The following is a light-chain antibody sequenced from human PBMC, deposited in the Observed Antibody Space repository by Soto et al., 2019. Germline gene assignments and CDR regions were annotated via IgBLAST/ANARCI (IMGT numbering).Light chain of an antibody. CDR1: QTISSW. CDR2: KAS. V-gene: IGKV1-5*03. J-gene: IGKJ1*01. CDR3: QQYNSYPWT. Sequence: DIQMTQSPSTLSASIGDRVTITCRASQTISSWLAWYQQKPGKAPKLLIYKASGLESGVPSRFSGSGSGTEFTLTISSLQPDDFATCYCQQYNSYPWTFGQGTKVEIK.